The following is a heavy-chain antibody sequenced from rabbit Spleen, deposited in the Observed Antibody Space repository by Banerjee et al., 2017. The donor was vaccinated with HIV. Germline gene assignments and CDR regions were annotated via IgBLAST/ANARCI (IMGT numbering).Heavy chain of an antibody. Sequence: QSLEESGGDLVKPGASLTLTCTASGIDFSSSHYMCWVRQAPGKGLEWIGCIYTGSGGSSYYASWAKGRFTISKSSSTTVTLQMTSLTAADTATYFCARDRVYSSSSSHIGMDLWGPGTLVTVS. CDR2: IYTGSGGSS. D-gene: IGHD1-1*01. CDR3: ARDRVYSSSSSHIGMDL. V-gene: IGHV1S40*01. CDR1: GIDFSSSHY. J-gene: IGHJ6*01.